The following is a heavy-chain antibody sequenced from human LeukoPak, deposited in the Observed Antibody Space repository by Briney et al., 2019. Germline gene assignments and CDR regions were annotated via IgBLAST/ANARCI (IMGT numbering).Heavy chain of an antibody. CDR1: GFTVSSNY. D-gene: IGHD3-9*01. CDR2: IYSGGST. J-gene: IGHJ4*02. CDR3: ARERGPYYDILTGYYSGIRGFDY. V-gene: IGHV3-66*02. Sequence: PGGSLRLSCAASGFTVSSNYMSWVRQAPGKGLEWVSVIYSGGSTYYADSVTGRFTISRDNSKNTLYLQMNSLRAEDTAVYYCARERGPYYDILTGYYSGIRGFDYWGQGTLVTVSS.